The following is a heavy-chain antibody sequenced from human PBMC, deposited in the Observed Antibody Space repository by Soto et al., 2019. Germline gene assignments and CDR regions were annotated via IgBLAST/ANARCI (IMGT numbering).Heavy chain of an antibody. CDR1: GGTFSSYA. CDR3: ASNRGYYDSSGYYYRRRYFDL. V-gene: IGHV1-69*12. J-gene: IGHJ2*01. CDR2: TIPIFGTA. D-gene: IGHD3-22*01. Sequence: QVQLVQSGAEVKKPGSSVKVSCKASGGTFSSYAISWVRQAPGQGLEWMGGTIPIFGTANYAQKFQGRVTITADESTSTAYMELSSLRSEDTAVYYCASNRGYYDSSGYYYRRRYFDLWGRGTLVTVSS.